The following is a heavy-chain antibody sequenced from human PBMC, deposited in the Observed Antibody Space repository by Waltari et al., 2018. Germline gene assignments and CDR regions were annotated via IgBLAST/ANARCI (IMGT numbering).Heavy chain of an antibody. CDR2: INPNSGGT. V-gene: IGHV1-2*06. Sequence: QVQLVQSGAEVKKPGASVKVSCKASGYTFTGYYMHWVRQAPGQGLEWMGRINPNSGGTNYAQKVQGRVTMTRDTSISTAYMELSRLRSDDTAVYYCAREGTSVAGKYYFDYWGQGTLVTVSS. J-gene: IGHJ4*02. D-gene: IGHD6-19*01. CDR1: GYTFTGYY. CDR3: AREGTSVAGKYYFDY.